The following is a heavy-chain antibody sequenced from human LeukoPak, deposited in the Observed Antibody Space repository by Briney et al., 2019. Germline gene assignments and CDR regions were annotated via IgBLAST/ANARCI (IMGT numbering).Heavy chain of an antibody. J-gene: IGHJ3*02. D-gene: IGHD3-10*01. Sequence: PSETLSLTCTVSGGSISGGSISSSSYYWGWIRQPPGKGLEWIGSIYYSGSTYYNPSLKSRVTISVDTSKNQFSLKLSSVTAADTAVYYCARVGVVRGVMGAFDIWGQGTMVTVSS. CDR2: IYYSGST. V-gene: IGHV4-39*07. CDR1: GGSISSSSYY. CDR3: ARVGVVRGVMGAFDI.